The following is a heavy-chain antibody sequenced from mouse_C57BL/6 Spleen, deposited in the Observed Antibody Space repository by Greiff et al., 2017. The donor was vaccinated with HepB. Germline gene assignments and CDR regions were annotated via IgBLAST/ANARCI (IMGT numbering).Heavy chain of an antibody. J-gene: IGHJ1*03. CDR3: DNTAVDWYFDV. CDR1: GYAFSSYW. V-gene: IGHV1-80*01. D-gene: IGHD1-1*01. CDR2: IYPGDGAT. Sequence: VQLQQSGAELVKPGASVKISCKASGYAFSSYWMNWVKQRPGKGLEWIGQIYPGDGATNYNGKFKGKATLTADKSSSTAYMQLSSLTSEDSAVYFCDNTAVDWYFDVWGTGTTVTVSS.